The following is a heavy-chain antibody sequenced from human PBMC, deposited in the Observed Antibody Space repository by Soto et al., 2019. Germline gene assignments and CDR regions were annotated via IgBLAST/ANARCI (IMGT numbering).Heavy chain of an antibody. Sequence: EVQLLESGGGLVQPGGSLRLSCAASGFTFSSYAMSWVRQAPGKGLEWVSTISGSGGSTYYADSVKGRFTISRDNSKNTRYLQMNSLIAEGTAVYFCAKGVIAANDYWGQGTLVTVSS. V-gene: IGHV3-23*01. J-gene: IGHJ4*02. CDR3: AKGVIAANDY. CDR2: ISGSGGST. CDR1: GFTFSSYA. D-gene: IGHD6-25*01.